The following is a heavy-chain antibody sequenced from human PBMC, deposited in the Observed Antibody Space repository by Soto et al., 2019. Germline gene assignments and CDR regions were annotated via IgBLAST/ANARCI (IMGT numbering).Heavy chain of an antibody. J-gene: IGHJ5*02. V-gene: IGHV4-59*01. CDR3: ARRLLLWFGELLLDWFDP. CDR2: IYYSGST. Sequence: SETLSLTCTVSGGSISSYYWSWIRQPPGKGLEWIGYIYYSGSTNYNPSLKSRVTISVDTSKNQFSLKLSSVTAADTAVYYCARRLLLWFGELLLDWFDPWGQGTLVTVSS. D-gene: IGHD3-10*01. CDR1: GGSISSYY.